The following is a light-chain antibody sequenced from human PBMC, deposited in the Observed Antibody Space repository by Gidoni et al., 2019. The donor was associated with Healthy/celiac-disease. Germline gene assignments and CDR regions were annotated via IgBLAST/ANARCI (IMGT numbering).Light chain of an antibody. Sequence: EIVMTQSPATLSVSPGERATLSCRASQSVNSNLAWYQQKPGQAPRLLIYGASTSATGIPPRFSGSGSGTEFTLTISSLQSADFAVYYCQQYNNWPRLTFGGGTKVEIK. V-gene: IGKV3-15*01. CDR1: QSVNSN. J-gene: IGKJ4*01. CDR2: GAS. CDR3: QQYNNWPRLT.